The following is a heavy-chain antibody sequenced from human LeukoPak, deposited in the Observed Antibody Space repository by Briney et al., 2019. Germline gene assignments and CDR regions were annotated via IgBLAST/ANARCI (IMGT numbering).Heavy chain of an antibody. D-gene: IGHD4-23*01. CDR1: GFTFSGSA. J-gene: IGHJ4*02. Sequence: GGSLRLSCAASGFTFSGSAMHWVRQASEKGLEWVGRIRSKANSYATAYAASVKGRFTISRDDSKNTAYLQMNSLKTEDTAVYYCTRHASGKRWDYWGQGTLVTVSS. V-gene: IGHV3-73*01. CDR2: IRSKANSYAT. CDR3: TRHASGKRWDY.